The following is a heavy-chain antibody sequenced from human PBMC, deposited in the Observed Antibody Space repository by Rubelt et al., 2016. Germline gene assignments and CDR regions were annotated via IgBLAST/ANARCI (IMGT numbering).Heavy chain of an antibody. CDR3: ATKDVGVAFYFDD. CDR2: SPSATGT. J-gene: IGHJ4*02. CDR1: GLTVSSNF. D-gene: IGHD2-21*01. V-gene: IGHV3-23*04. Sequence: EVQLVESGGGLIQPGGSLRLSCAASGLTVSSNFMSWVRQAPGKGLEWVSGISPSATGTYYADSVKGRFTISRDNTKNTRLLKMNGPRAEDTAGYYCATKDVGVAFYFDDWGQGTPVTVSS.